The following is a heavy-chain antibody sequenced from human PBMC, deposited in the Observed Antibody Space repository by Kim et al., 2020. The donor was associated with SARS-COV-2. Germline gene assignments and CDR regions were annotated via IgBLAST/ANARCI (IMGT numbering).Heavy chain of an antibody. Sequence: SGPTLVKPTQTLTLTCTFSGFSLSTSGVGVGWIRQPPGKALEWLALIYWDDDKRYSPSLKSRLTITKDTSKNQVVLTMTNMDPVDTATYYCAHTSGGYDGSGYPYYFDYWGQRTLLTVSS. J-gene: IGHJ4*02. D-gene: IGHD3-22*01. CDR2: IYWDDDK. V-gene: IGHV2-5*02. CDR3: AHTSGGYDGSGYPYYFDY. CDR1: GFSLSTSGVG.